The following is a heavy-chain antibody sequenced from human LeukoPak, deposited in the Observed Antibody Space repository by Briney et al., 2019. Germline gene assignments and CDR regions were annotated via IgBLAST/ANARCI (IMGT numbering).Heavy chain of an antibody. CDR2: ISTSGRST. Sequence: AGGSLRLSCAASGFTFSTYAMSWVRQAPGKGLEWVSTISTSGRSTYYADSVKGRFTISRDNSKNTLFLQMNSLRAEDTAVYYCARVYSSGNDYWGQGTLVTVSS. J-gene: IGHJ4*02. V-gene: IGHV3-23*01. D-gene: IGHD6-19*01. CDR3: ARVYSSGNDY. CDR1: GFTFSTYA.